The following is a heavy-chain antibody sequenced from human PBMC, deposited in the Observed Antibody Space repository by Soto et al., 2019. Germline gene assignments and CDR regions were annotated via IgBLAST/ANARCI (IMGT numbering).Heavy chain of an antibody. CDR1: GGSITNTSYY. D-gene: IGHD3-3*01. J-gene: IGHJ4*02. V-gene: IGHV4-39*01. CDR3: ASDRFTKYGEGHLYYFDY. Sequence: QLQLQESGPGLVKPSETLSLTCTASGGSITNTSYYWGWIRQPPGKGPEWMGSIYYSGTTYNNPSLKRRVNISIDTSKIQFSLRLCPVTAADTAVYYCASDRFTKYGEGHLYYFDYWAQGALVTVSS. CDR2: IYYSGTT.